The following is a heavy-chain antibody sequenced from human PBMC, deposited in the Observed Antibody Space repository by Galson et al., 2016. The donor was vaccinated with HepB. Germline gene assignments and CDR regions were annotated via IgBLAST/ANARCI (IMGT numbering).Heavy chain of an antibody. V-gene: IGHV1-18*01. CDR1: GYTFTSYG. Sequence: SVKVSCKASGYTFTSYGISWVRQAPGQGLEWMGWISAYNGNTAYAQKFQDRVTMTRGTSASTVYMDLRSLRSDDTAVYYCARDVQFRFDFWGQGTLVTISS. CDR3: ARDVQFRFDF. J-gene: IGHJ4*02. CDR2: ISAYNGNT. D-gene: IGHD5-24*01.